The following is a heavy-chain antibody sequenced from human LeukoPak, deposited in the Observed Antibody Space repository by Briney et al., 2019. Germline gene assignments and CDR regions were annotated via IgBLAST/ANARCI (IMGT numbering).Heavy chain of an antibody. D-gene: IGHD6-19*01. CDR3: AKFTPRYGSGWYYFDY. CDR2: ISGGGIST. Sequence: PGGSLRLSCAASGFTFNNYAMSWVRQAPGKGLEWVSTISGGGISTYYADSVKGRFTISRDNSKNTLYLQMNSLRAEDTAVFYCAKFTPRYGSGWYYFDYWGQGSLVTVSS. V-gene: IGHV3-23*01. CDR1: GFTFNNYA. J-gene: IGHJ4*02.